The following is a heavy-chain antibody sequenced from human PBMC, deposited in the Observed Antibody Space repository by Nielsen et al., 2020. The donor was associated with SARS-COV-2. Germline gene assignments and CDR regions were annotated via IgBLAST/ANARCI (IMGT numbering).Heavy chain of an antibody. D-gene: IGHD2-2*01. CDR1: GGSISGSTFY. J-gene: IGHJ4*02. Sequence: SETLSLTCTVSGGSISGSTFYWGWVRQPTGKGLEWIVAIYYTGSTYYTPSLKSRVTISVDTSKNQYSLKLSSVTAADTAVYYCAREDSSSCHDSWGQGTLVTVSS. CDR3: AREDSSSCHDS. V-gene: IGHV4-39*02. CDR2: IYYTGST.